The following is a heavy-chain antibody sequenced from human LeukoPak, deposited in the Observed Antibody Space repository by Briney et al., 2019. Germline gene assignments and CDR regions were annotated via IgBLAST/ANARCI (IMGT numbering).Heavy chain of an antibody. J-gene: IGHJ4*02. D-gene: IGHD6-19*01. CDR2: IYYSGST. Sequence: PSETLSLTCTVSGGSISSGDYYWSWIRQPPGKGLEWIGYIYYSGSTYYNPSLKSRVTISVDTSKNQFSLKLSSVTAADTAAYYCASYTGYSSGWYGQGWGQGTLVTVSS. V-gene: IGHV4-30-4*08. CDR1: GGSISSGDYY. CDR3: ASYTGYSSGWYGQG.